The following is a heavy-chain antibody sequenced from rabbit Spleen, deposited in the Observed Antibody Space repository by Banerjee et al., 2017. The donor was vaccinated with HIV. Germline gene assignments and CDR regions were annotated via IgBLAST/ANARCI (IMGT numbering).Heavy chain of an antibody. CDR1: GVSFSDKDV. V-gene: IGHV1S45*01. J-gene: IGHJ4*01. D-gene: IGHD7-1*01. CDR2: TNIVTGKS. CDR3: ARDLVTAIGWNFAL. Sequence: ELVESGGGLVQPEGSLTLTCKASGVSFSDKDVMCWVRQAPGKGLEWITCTNIVTGKSVYASWVSGRFIMSRASSTTVTLQMTSLTAADTATYFCARDLVTAIGWNFALWGPGTLVTVS.